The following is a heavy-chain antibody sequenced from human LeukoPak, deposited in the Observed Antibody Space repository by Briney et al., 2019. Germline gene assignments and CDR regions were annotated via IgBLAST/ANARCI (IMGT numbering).Heavy chain of an antibody. CDR1: GFTFSNYA. CDR2: ITGSGGNT. Sequence: GGSLRLSCAASGFTFSNYAMNWVRPAPGKGLEWVSAITGSGGNTFYADSVKGRFTISRDNSGNTLHLHMNSLSVEDTAVYYCAKGVASGTYYNHYWGQGTLVTVSS. V-gene: IGHV3-23*01. D-gene: IGHD3-10*01. CDR3: AKGVASGTYYNHY. J-gene: IGHJ4*02.